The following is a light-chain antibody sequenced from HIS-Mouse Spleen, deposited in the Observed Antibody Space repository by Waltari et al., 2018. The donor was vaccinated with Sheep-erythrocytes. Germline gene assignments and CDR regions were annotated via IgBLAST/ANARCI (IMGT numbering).Light chain of an antibody. CDR3: CSYAGSYNHV. V-gene: IGLV2-11*01. J-gene: IGLJ1*01. CDR2: DVS. Sequence: QSALTQPRSVSGPPGQSLPISCSGTSSQFCGSNYLSWYQQHPGKAPKLMIYDVSKRPSGVPDRFSGSKSGNTASLTISGLQAEDEADYYCCSYAGSYNHVFATGTKVTVL. CDR1: SSQFCGSNY.